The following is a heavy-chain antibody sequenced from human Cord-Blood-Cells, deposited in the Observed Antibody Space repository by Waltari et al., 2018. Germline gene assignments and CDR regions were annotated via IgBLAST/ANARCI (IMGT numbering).Heavy chain of an antibody. CDR3: VRDYNWYLDY. D-gene: IGHD1-1*01. V-gene: IGHV4-61*09. CDR1: GGSISSGSYY. Sequence: QVQLQESGPGLVKPSQTLSLTCTVSGGSISSGSYYWRWIRQPAGKGLEWIGYIYTSGSTNYNPSLKSRVTISVDTSKNQFSLKLSSVTAADTAVYYCVRDYNWYLDYWGQGTLVTVSS. CDR2: IYTSGST. J-gene: IGHJ4*02.